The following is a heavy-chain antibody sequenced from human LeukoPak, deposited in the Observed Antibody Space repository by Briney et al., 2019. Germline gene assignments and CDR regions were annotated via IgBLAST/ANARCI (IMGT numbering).Heavy chain of an antibody. J-gene: IGHJ4*02. CDR2: ISYDGSNK. D-gene: IGHD3-3*01. V-gene: IGHV3-30*18. CDR1: GFTFSSYG. CDR3: AKDLVLYDFWGGFDY. Sequence: QPGRSLRLSCAASGFTFSSYGMHWVRQAPGKGLEWVAVISYDGSNKYYADSVKGRFTISRDNSKNTLYLQMNSLRAEDTAVYYCAKDLVLYDFWGGFDYWGQGTLVTVSS.